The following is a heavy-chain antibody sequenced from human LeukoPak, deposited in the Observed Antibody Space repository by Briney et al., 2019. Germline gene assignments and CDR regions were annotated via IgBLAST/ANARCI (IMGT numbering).Heavy chain of an antibody. V-gene: IGHV6-1*01. D-gene: IGHD2-2*01. CDR1: GDSVSSNSAA. J-gene: IGHJ6*03. CDR3: ARGTKILAVVVPAGYYYYYMDV. Sequence: PSRTLSLTCAISGDSVSSNSAAWNWIRQSPSRGLEWLGRTYYRSKWYNDYAVSVKSRITINPDTSKNQFSLQLNSVTPEDTAVYYCARGTKILAVVVPAGYYYYYMDVWGKGTTVTISS. CDR2: TYYRSKWYN.